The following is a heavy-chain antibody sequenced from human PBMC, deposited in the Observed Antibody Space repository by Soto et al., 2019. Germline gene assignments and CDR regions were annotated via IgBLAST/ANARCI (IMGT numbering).Heavy chain of an antibody. CDR3: ARDIESVTSKHYFYYYAMDV. V-gene: IGHV1-18*01. Sequence: ASVKVSCKASGFTFSNYGLNWVRQAPGQGLEWMGWVSANNGHTNYAQNRQGRVSMTTDTSTSTAYMELRGLTLDDTAVYYCARDIESVTSKHYFYYYAMDVWGQGTTVTVSS. D-gene: IGHD2-8*01. CDR1: GFTFSNYG. J-gene: IGHJ6*02. CDR2: VSANNGHT.